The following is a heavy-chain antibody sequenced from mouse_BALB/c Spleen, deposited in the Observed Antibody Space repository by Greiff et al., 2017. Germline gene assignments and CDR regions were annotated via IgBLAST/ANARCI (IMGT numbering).Heavy chain of an antibody. CDR2: IWAGGST. CDR3: ARDLQLGRGYAMDY. CDR1: GFSLTSYG. V-gene: IGHV2-9*02. D-gene: IGHD4-1*02. J-gene: IGHJ4*01. Sequence: VKLVESGPGLVAPSQSLSITCTVSGFSLTSYGVHWVRQPPGKGLEWLGVIWAGGSTNYNSALMSRLSISKDNSKSQVFLKMNSLQTDDTAMYYCARDLQLGRGYAMDYWGQGTSVTVSS.